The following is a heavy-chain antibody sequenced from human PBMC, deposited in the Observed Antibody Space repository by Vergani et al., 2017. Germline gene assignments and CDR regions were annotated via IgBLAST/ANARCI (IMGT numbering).Heavy chain of an antibody. J-gene: IGHJ4*02. Sequence: QVQLQQSGPGLVKPSQTLLLTCAISGDSVSTNSAAWNWIRQSPSRGLEWLGRTYYRSKWYNDYAVSVKSRITISPDTSKNQFPLQLNAVSPEDTAVYYCAREWGRRLSGWGQGALVTVSS. CDR2: TYYRSKWYN. CDR3: AREWGRRLSG. CDR1: GDSVSTNSAA. D-gene: IGHD3-16*01. V-gene: IGHV6-1*01.